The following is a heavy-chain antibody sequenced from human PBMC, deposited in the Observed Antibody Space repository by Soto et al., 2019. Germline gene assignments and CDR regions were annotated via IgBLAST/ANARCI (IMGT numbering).Heavy chain of an antibody. V-gene: IGHV1-3*01. CDR3: ASPPYGSGSYY. Sequence: QVQLVQSGAEVKKPGASVKVSCKASGYTFSTYLLHWVRQAPGQRLEWMGWINAGNGNTKYSQKFQGRVTLTRDTSASTAYMELSSLRSEDTAVYYCASPPYGSGSYYWGQGTLVTVSS. J-gene: IGHJ4*02. CDR1: GYTFSTYL. CDR2: INAGNGNT. D-gene: IGHD3-10*01.